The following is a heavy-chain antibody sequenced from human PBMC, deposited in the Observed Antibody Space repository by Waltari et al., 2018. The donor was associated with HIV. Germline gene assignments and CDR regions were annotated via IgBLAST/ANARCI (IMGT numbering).Heavy chain of an antibody. Sequence: QVQLVQSGAEVKKPGASVTVSCKAAGDTFSNYYINWVRQAPGQGLEWMGIIGPSGGTTNYAQKFQGRVTMTRDTSTSTVYMALSSLRSEDTAIYYCARGVPVDTTMGKYYYYAMDVWGQGTTVTVSS. J-gene: IGHJ6*02. CDR1: GDTFSNYY. CDR2: IGPSGGTT. V-gene: IGHV1-46*01. CDR3: ARGVPVDTTMGKYYYYAMDV. D-gene: IGHD5-18*01.